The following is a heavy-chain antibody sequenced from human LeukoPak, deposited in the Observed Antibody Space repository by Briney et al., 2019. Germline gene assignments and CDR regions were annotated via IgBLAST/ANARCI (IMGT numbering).Heavy chain of an antibody. Sequence: SETLSLTCAVYGGSFSGYYWSWIRQPPGKGLEWIGEINHSGSTNYNPSLKSRVTISVDTSKNQFSLKLSSVTAADTAVYYCARGPDTMIVVDPALDYWGQGTLDTVSS. CDR1: GGSFSGYY. CDR3: ARGPDTMIVVDPALDY. V-gene: IGHV4-34*01. J-gene: IGHJ4*02. CDR2: INHSGST. D-gene: IGHD3-22*01.